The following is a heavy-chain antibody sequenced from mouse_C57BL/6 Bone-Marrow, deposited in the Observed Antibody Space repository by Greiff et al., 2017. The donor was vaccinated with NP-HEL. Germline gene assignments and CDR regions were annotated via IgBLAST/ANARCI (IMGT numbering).Heavy chain of an antibody. V-gene: IGHV14-4*01. Sequence: EVQLQQSGAELVRPGASVKLSCTASGFNIKDDYMHWVKQRPEQGLEWIGWIDPENGDTEYASKFQGKATITADTSSNTAYLQLSSLTSEDTAVYYCTTDTTVEYWGQGTLVTVSA. D-gene: IGHD1-1*01. CDR1: GFNIKDDY. J-gene: IGHJ3*01. CDR2: IDPENGDT. CDR3: TTDTTVEY.